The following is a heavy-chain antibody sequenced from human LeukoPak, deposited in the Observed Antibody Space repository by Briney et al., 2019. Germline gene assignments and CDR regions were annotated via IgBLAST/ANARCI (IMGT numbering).Heavy chain of an antibody. CDR1: GITVSTNY. D-gene: IGHD2-2*01. CDR2: IYSGGAT. V-gene: IGHV3-66*01. J-gene: IGHJ4*02. CDR3: ARGRYCSSTSCPIFDY. Sequence: GGSLRLSCAASGITVSTNYMSWVRQAPGKGLEWVSIIYSGGATFYADSVKGRFTISRENSKNTLWLQMNSLRAEDTAVYYCARGRYCSSTSCPIFDYWGQGTLVTVSS.